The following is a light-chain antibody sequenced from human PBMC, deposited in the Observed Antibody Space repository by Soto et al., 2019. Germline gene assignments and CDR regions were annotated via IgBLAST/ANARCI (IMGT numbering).Light chain of an antibody. CDR1: QSVSNY. CDR3: QQRSDWPLT. CDR2: DAS. V-gene: IGKV3-11*01. Sequence: EIVLTQSPATLSLSPGERATLSCRASQSVSNYFDWYQQKPGQAPRLLIYDASNRATGIPARFSGSGSGTDFTLPISSLEGEDFAVYSCQQRSDWPLTFGQGNKVEIQ. J-gene: IGKJ1*01.